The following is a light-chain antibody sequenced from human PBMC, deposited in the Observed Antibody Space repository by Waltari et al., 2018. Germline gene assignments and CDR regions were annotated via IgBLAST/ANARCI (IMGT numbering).Light chain of an antibody. CDR1: SSNIGNDY. Sequence: QSVLTQPPSVSAAPGQKVTISCSGSSSNIGNDYVSWYQQLPGTAPKLFIYENNKRPSGIPDLFSVSNSGTSATLGITGLQTGDEADYYCGTWDTSLSALIFGGGTKLTVL. V-gene: IGLV1-51*02. CDR3: GTWDTSLSALI. J-gene: IGLJ2*01. CDR2: ENN.